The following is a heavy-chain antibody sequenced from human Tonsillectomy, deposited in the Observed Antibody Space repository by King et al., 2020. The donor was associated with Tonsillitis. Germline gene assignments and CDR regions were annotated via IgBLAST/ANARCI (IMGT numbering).Heavy chain of an antibody. CDR1: GFTFSSYG. J-gene: IGHJ4*02. D-gene: IGHD3-22*01. Sequence: VQLVESGGGVVQPGRSLRLSCAASGFTFSSYGMHWVRQAPGKGLEWVAVISYDGSNKYYADSVKGRFTISRDNSKNTLYLQMNSLRAEDTAVYYCATSNFYDTSGYNPDWGQGTLVTVSS. V-gene: IGHV3-33*05. CDR2: ISYDGSNK. CDR3: ATSNFYDTSGYNPD.